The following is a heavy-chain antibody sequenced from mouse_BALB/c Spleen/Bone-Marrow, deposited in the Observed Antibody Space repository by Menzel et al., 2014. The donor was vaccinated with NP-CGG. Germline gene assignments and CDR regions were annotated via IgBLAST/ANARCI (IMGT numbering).Heavy chain of an antibody. Sequence: VQLKESGGGLVQPGGSLKLSCAASGITFSNYGMSWIRQTPDKRLELVATINGNGGSSYYPDSVKGRFTISRDNAKNTLYLQMSSLKSEDTAMYYCARVAYYNVYFDYWCQGTTLTVSS. V-gene: IGHV5-6-3*01. CDR3: ARVAYYNVYFDY. CDR2: INGNGGSS. CDR1: GITFSNYG. J-gene: IGHJ2*01. D-gene: IGHD2-12*01.